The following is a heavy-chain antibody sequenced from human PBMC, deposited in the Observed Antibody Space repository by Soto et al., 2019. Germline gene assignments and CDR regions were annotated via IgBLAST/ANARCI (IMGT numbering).Heavy chain of an antibody. CDR3: AKQAIVVVVAATDWYFDL. CDR1: GVTFSSYA. CDR2: ISGRGGST. V-gene: IGHV3-23*01. Sequence: DVQLLESGGGLVQPGGSLRLSCAASGVTFSSYAMSWVRQAPGKGLEWVSTISGRGGSTFYADSVKGRFTISRDNSKNTLYLQMNSLRAEDTAVYYCAKQAIVVVVAATDWYFDLCGRGTLVIVSS. D-gene: IGHD2-15*01. J-gene: IGHJ2*01.